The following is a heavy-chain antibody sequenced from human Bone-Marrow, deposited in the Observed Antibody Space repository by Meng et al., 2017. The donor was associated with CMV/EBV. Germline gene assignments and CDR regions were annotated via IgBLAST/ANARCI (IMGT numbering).Heavy chain of an antibody. V-gene: IGHV3-23*01. D-gene: IGHD2-8*01. J-gene: IGHJ4*02. CDR1: GFTFSSYA. Sequence: GESLKISCAASGFTFSSYAINWVRQAPGKGLEWVSGISGSGGDTYFADSVKGRFSISRDNAKNSLYLQMNSLRAEDTAVYYCARLKGSYYFEYWGQGKLVNVAS. CDR2: ISGSGGDT. CDR3: ARLKGSYYFEY.